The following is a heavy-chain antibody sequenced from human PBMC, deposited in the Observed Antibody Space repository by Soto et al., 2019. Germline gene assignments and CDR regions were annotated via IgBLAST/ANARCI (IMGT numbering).Heavy chain of an antibody. Sequence: QVQLVQSGAEVKKPGASVKVSCEASSYTFTSYGISWVRQAPGQGLEWMGWISAYNGNTNYAQKLQGRVTMTTDTSTSTAYMELRSLRSDDTAVYYCARGGIGYCSGGSCYDDYWGQGTLVTVSS. CDR3: ARGGIGYCSGGSCYDDY. CDR2: ISAYNGNT. V-gene: IGHV1-18*01. J-gene: IGHJ4*02. CDR1: SYTFTSYG. D-gene: IGHD2-15*01.